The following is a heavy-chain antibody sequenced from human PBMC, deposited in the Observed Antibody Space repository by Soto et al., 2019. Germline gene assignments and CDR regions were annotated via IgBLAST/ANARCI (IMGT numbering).Heavy chain of an antibody. D-gene: IGHD2-15*01. CDR2: IYHSGST. CDR3: ARPPPRYCSGGSCCGGLGV. J-gene: IGHJ4*02. CDR1: GGSISSGGYS. Sequence: SETLSLTCAVSGGSISSGGYSWSWIRQPPGKGLEWIGYIYHSGSTYYNPSLKSRVTISVDRSKNQFSLKLSSVTAADTAVYYCARPPPRYCSGGSCCGGLGVWGQGTLVTVSS. V-gene: IGHV4-30-2*01.